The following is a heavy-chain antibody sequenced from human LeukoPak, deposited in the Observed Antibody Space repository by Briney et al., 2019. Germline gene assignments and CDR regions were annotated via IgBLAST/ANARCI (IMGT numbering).Heavy chain of an antibody. J-gene: IGHJ4*02. CDR2: IYYSETT. D-gene: IGHD4/OR15-4a*01. CDR1: RGSISSYY. CDR3: ASSVLYFDY. Sequence: SETLSLTCTVSRGSISSYYWSWIRQSPGKGLEWIGYIYYSETTNYNPSLKSRVTISVDPSKNQFSLKLSSVTAADTAVYYRASSVLYFDYWGQGTLVTVSS. V-gene: IGHV4-59*01.